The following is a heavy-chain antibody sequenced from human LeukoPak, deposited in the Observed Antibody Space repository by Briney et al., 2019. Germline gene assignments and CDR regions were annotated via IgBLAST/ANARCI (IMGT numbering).Heavy chain of an antibody. Sequence: PGGSLRLSCAASGFTFSGYWMHWVRQAPGKGLVWLSRINGDGYSISYADSVKGRFTISRDNAKKMLYLQMNSLRAEDTAMYYCARGEAVAGNDHWVQGTLVTVSS. D-gene: IGHD6-19*01. J-gene: IGHJ4*02. V-gene: IGHV3-74*01. CDR2: INGDGYSI. CDR1: GFTFSGYW. CDR3: ARGEAVAGNDH.